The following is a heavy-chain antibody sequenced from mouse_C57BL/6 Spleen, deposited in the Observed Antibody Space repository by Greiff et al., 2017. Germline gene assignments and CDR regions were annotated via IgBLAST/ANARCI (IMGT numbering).Heavy chain of an antibody. CDR2: IYPGDGDT. D-gene: IGHD1-1*01. CDR3: ARSGYYGSSYGYFDV. J-gene: IGHJ1*03. Sequence: QVQLQQSGAELVKPGASVKISCKASGYAFSSYWMNWVKQRPGKGLEWIGQIYPGDGDTNYNGKFKGKATLTADKSSSTAYMQLSSLTSEDSAVYFCARSGYYGSSYGYFDVWGTGTTVTVSS. V-gene: IGHV1-80*01. CDR1: GYAFSSYW.